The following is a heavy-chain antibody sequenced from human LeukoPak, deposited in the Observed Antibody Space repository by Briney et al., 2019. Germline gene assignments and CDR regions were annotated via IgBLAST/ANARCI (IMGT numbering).Heavy chain of an antibody. D-gene: IGHD2-2*01. CDR3: ARDSCSSSSCDPYYGMDV. V-gene: IGHV3-53*01. CDR1: GFTVSSNY. Sequence: GGSLRLSCAASGFTVSSNYMSWVRQAPGKGLEWVSVIYSGGSTYYADSVKGRFTISRDNSKNTLYLQMNSLRAEDTAVYYCARDSCSSSSCDPYYGMDVWGQGTTVTVSS. CDR2: IYSGGST. J-gene: IGHJ6*02.